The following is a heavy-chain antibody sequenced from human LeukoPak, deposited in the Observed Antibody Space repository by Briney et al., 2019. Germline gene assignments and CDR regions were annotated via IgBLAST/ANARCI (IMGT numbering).Heavy chain of an antibody. CDR3: AREGWDQRDTAAFDH. CDR1: GYTFTGHY. Sequence: ASVKVSCKASGYTFTGHYMHWARQAPGQGLEWMGWINLNSGDRNSAQKFQGRVTMTRDTSISTVYMELSRLGPDDTAVYYCAREGWDQRDTAAFDHWGQGTLVTVSS. D-gene: IGHD6-19*01. CDR2: INLNSGDR. J-gene: IGHJ4*02. V-gene: IGHV1-2*02.